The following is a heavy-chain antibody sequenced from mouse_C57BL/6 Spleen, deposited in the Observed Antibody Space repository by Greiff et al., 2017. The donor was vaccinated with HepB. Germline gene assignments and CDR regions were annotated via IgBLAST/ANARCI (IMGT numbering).Heavy chain of an antibody. Sequence: QVQLKQPGAELVKPGASVKLSCKASGYTFTSYWMQWVKQRPGQGLEWIGEIDPSDSYTNYNQKFKGKATLTVDTSSSTAYMQLSSLTSEDSAVYYCARKRIEFDYWGQGTTLTVSS. J-gene: IGHJ2*01. V-gene: IGHV1-50*01. CDR1: GYTFTSYW. CDR3: ARKRIEFDY. CDR2: IDPSDSYT.